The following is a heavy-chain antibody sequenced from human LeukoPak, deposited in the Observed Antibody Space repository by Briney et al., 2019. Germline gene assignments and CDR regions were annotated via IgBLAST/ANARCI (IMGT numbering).Heavy chain of an antibody. CDR1: EFTFSNYW. Sequence: GGSLRLSCVASEFTFSNYWIHWVRQAPGKGLVWVSRIRGDGIVTNYADSVEGRFTVSRDNAKNTVHLHMNSLRDDDTAVYYCARASPADFNLWGRGALVTVSS. CDR3: ARASPADFNL. V-gene: IGHV3-74*01. CDR2: IRGDGIVT. J-gene: IGHJ2*01.